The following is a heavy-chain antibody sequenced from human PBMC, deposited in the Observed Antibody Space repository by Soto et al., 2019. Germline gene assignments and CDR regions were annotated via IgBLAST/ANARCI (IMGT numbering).Heavy chain of an antibody. V-gene: IGHV4-34*01. D-gene: IGHD6-6*01. CDR2: INHSGST. CDR3: ARGGIAARPVWFDP. J-gene: IGHJ5*02. Sequence: ASETLSLTCAVYGGSFSGYYWSWIRQPPGKGLEWIGEINHSGSTNYNPSLKSRVTISVDTSKNQFSLKLSSVTAADTAVYYCARGGIAARPVWFDPWGQGTLVTVSS. CDR1: GGSFSGYY.